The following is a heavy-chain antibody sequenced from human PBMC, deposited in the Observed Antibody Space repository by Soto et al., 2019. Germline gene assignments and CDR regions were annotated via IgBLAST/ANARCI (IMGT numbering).Heavy chain of an antibody. Sequence: PGGSLRLSCAASGFTFSTYGMHWVRQAPGKGPEWVANIKQDGSEKYYVDSVKGRFTISRDNAKNSLYLQMNSLRAEDTAVYYCARDLGSYSSSWYGYYYYGMDVWGQGTTVTVSS. V-gene: IGHV3-7*04. J-gene: IGHJ6*02. CDR1: GFTFSTYG. CDR2: IKQDGSEK. D-gene: IGHD6-13*01. CDR3: ARDLGSYSSSWYGYYYYGMDV.